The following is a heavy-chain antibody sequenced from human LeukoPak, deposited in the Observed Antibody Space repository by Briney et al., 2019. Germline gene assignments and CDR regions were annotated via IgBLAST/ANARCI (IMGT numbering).Heavy chain of an antibody. CDR1: GGSISSYY. J-gene: IGHJ3*02. CDR3: ARVGNDFWSGYLGGENAFDI. Sequence: SETLSLTCTVSGGSISSYYWGWIRQPAGKGLEWIGRIYTSGSTNYNPSLKSRVTMSVDTSKNQFSLKLSSVTAADTAVYYCARVGNDFWSGYLGGENAFDIWGQGTMVTVSS. CDR2: IYTSGST. V-gene: IGHV4-4*07. D-gene: IGHD3-3*01.